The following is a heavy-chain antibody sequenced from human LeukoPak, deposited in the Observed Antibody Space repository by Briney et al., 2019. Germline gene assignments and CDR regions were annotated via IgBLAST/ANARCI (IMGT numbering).Heavy chain of an antibody. CDR1: GYTFTSYG. J-gene: IGHJ6*02. V-gene: IGHV1-18*01. D-gene: IGHD3-3*01. CDR3: ARDLLTPATYYDFWSGYYGSYYYYGMDV. Sequence: ASVKVSCKASGYTFTSYGISWVRQAPGQGLEWMGWISAYNGNTNYAQKLQGRVTMTTDTSTSTAYMELSSLRSEDTAVYYCARDLLTPATYYDFWSGYYGSYYYYGMDVWGQGTTVTVSS. CDR2: ISAYNGNT.